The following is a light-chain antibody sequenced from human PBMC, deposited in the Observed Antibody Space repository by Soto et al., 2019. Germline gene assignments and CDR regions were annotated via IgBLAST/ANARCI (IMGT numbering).Light chain of an antibody. CDR3: QQSYSTFWT. Sequence: DIEMTHSPSSLSASVGDRVTITCRASQSIGMDLNWYQQRPGKAPKLLIYAASSLRCGVPSRFSGSGFGTDFTLTISSLQPEDFATYSCQQSYSTFWTFGQGTSVDIK. CDR2: AAS. CDR1: QSIGMD. V-gene: IGKV1-39*01. J-gene: IGKJ1*01.